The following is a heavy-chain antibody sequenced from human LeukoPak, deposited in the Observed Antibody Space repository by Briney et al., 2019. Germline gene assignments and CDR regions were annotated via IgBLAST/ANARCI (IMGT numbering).Heavy chain of an antibody. D-gene: IGHD5-12*01. CDR2: INSDGTTT. Sequence: GGSLRLSCASSAFNFTADWMHWDRQDPRQGLLWVARINSDGTTTNYADSVKGRFTISRDNAKNALFLQMNSLRAEDTAVYFCAVSNGGYGPWGQGALVTVSS. V-gene: IGHV3-74*01. CDR1: AFNFTADW. CDR3: AVSNGGYGP. J-gene: IGHJ5*02.